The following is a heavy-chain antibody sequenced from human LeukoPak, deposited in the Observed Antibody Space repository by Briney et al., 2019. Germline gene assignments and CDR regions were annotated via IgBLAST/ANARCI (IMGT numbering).Heavy chain of an antibody. D-gene: IGHD2-2*01. Sequence: KSSETLSLTCTVSGGSISSGGYYRSWIRRHPGKGLEWIGYIYYSGSTYYNPSLKSRVTISVDTSKNQFSLKLSSVTAADTAVYYCARDRADCSSTSRYGYYYYYGMDVWGQGTTVTVSS. V-gene: IGHV4-31*03. CDR2: IYYSGST. J-gene: IGHJ6*02. CDR3: ARDRADCSSTSRYGYYYYYGMDV. CDR1: GGSISSGGYY.